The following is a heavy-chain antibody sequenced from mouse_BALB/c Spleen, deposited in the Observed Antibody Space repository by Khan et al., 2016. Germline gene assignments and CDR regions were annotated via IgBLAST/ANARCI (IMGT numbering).Heavy chain of an antibody. J-gene: IGHJ1*01. V-gene: IGHV9-2-1*01. D-gene: IGHD1-1*01. Sequence: QIQLVQSGPELKKPGETVKISCKASGYTFKDYSMHWVKQAPGKGLKWMGWINTETGEPTYADDFKGRFAFSLETSASTAYLQINNLKNEDTATXFFSRGAYGWRSWYFRVWGAGTTVTVSS. CDR3: SRGAYGWRSWYFRV. CDR1: GYTFKDYS. CDR2: INTETGEP.